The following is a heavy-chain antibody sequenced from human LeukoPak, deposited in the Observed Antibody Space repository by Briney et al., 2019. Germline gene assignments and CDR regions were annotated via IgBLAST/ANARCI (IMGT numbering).Heavy chain of an antibody. Sequence: GGSLRLSCAASGFTVSGHYMSWVRQTPGKGLEWLSVTYSDGDTFYAASVKGRFTISRDNSKNTLFLQMNGLRVEDTAVYYCARDGSDYGDPFDYWGQGTRVTVSS. CDR2: TYSDGDT. CDR3: ARDGSDYGDPFDY. CDR1: GFTVSGHY. V-gene: IGHV3-66*01. J-gene: IGHJ4*02. D-gene: IGHD4-17*01.